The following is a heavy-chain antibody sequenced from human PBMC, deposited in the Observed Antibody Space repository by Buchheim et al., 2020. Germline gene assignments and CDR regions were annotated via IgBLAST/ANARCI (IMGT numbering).Heavy chain of an antibody. V-gene: IGHV3-11*01. CDR1: GFTFSGYY. Sequence: QVQLVESGGGLVKPGGSLRLSCAASGFTFSGYYMRWIRQAPGKGLEWVSYISSNGGTEYYADSVKGRFTISRDNAKNSVFLQMYSLRGDYTAVYYCARLRGSYSSDLWGQGTL. CDR2: ISSNGGTE. J-gene: IGHJ5*02. CDR3: ARLRGSYSSDL. D-gene: IGHD5-18*01.